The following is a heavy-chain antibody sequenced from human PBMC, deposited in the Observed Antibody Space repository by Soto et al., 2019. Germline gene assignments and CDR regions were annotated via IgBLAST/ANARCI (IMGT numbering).Heavy chain of an antibody. D-gene: IGHD3-10*01. J-gene: IGHJ6*02. CDR3: AAPLRITMVRGVNYYGMDV. V-gene: IGHV3-30*03. Sequence: GSLRLSCAASGFTFSSYGMHWVRQAPGKGLEWVAVISYDGSNKYYADSVKGRFTISRDNSKNTLYLQMNSLRAEDTAVYYCAAPLRITMVRGVNYYGMDVWGQGTTVTVSS. CDR2: ISYDGSNK. CDR1: GFTFSSYG.